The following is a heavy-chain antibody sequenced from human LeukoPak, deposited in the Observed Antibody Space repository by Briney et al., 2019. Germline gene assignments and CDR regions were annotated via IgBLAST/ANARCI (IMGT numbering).Heavy chain of an antibody. CDR2: ISSSSSYI. Sequence: GGSLRLSCAAFGFTFSSYSMNWVRQAPGKGLEWVSSISSSSSYIYYADSVKGRFTISRDNAKNSLYLQMNSLRAEDTAVYYCAKVGRSTSPYYFDYWGQGTLVTVSS. D-gene: IGHD2-2*01. J-gene: IGHJ4*02. CDR3: AKVGRSTSPYYFDY. CDR1: GFTFSSYS. V-gene: IGHV3-21*04.